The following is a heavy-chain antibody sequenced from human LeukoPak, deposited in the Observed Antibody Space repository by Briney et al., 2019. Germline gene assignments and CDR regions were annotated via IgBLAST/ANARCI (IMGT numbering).Heavy chain of an antibody. CDR2: MSAYNGNT. CDR1: GYTFTSYS. J-gene: IGHJ4*02. V-gene: IGHV1-18*01. CDR3: ARASYCSDGSCYSDY. D-gene: IGHD2-15*01. Sequence: GASVKVSCKASGYTFTSYSISWVRQAPGQGPEWMGLMSAYNGNTIYAQKVKGRVTMTTDTSTSTAYMELRSLKSDDTAVYYCARASYCSDGSCYSDYWGQGTLVTVSS.